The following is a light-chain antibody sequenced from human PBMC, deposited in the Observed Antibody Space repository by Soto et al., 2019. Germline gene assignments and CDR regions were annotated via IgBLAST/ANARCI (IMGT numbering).Light chain of an antibody. CDR1: QSLLHSNGYKN. CDR2: FAS. Sequence: DIVMTQSPLSLPVTPGEPASISCRSSQSLLHSNGYKNLDWYVQKPGKSPQLLIYFASNRASGVPDRFSGSGSGTDFTLRINRVEAEDVGVYYCMQALQTPFTFGPGTKLDFK. CDR3: MQALQTPFT. J-gene: IGKJ3*01. V-gene: IGKV2-28*01.